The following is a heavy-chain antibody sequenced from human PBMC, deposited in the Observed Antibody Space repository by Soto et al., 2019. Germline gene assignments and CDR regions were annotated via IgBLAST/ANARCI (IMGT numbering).Heavy chain of an antibody. Sequence: QVQLQESGPRLVKPSETLSLTCTVSGDSISGYYWSWIRLPAGKGLEWIGRIYASGSTISNPSLRSRVALSVDTSKNQFSLKLNSMTAADTAMYYCARSGYSSGWYTAFDSWSQGTLVTVSS. J-gene: IGHJ4*02. V-gene: IGHV4-4*07. CDR3: ARSGYSSGWYTAFDS. CDR1: GDSISGYY. CDR2: IYASGST. D-gene: IGHD6-19*01.